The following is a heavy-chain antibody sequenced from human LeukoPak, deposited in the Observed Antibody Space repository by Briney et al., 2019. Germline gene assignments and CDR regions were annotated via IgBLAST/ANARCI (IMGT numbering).Heavy chain of an antibody. CDR1: GFTFSSYA. CDR3: ARMYSSSWYESRVFDY. V-gene: IGHV3-23*01. J-gene: IGHJ4*02. Sequence: QSGGSLRLSCAASGFTFSSYAMSWVRQAPGKGLEWVSAISGSGGSTYYADSVKGRFTISRDNAKNSLYLQMNSLRAEDTAVYYCARMYSSSWYESRVFDYWGQGTLVTVSS. CDR2: ISGSGGST. D-gene: IGHD6-13*01.